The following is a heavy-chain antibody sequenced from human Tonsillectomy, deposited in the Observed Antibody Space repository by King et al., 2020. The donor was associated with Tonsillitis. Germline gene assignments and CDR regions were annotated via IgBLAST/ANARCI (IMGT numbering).Heavy chain of an antibody. V-gene: IGHV3-23*04. D-gene: IGHD3-9*01. Sequence: VQLVESGGGLVQPGGSLRLSCAASGFTFSSYAMSWVRQAPGKGLEWVSAISGSGGITYFADSVKGRFTISRDNSKNTLYLQMHSQRAEDTAVYYCAKTDILTGPRAPDSWGQGTLVTVSS. J-gene: IGHJ4*02. CDR2: ISGSGGIT. CDR3: AKTDILTGPRAPDS. CDR1: GFTFSSYA.